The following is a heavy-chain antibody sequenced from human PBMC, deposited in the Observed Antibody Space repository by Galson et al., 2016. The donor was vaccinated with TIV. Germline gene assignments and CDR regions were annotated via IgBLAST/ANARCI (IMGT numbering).Heavy chain of an antibody. CDR3: TKVPSSGFSYYYGLDV. CDR2: ISGGGGST. V-gene: IGHV3-23*01. Sequence: SLRLSCEASGFTFSIFAMTWVRQAPGMGLEWVSAISGGGGSTYYADSVKGWFTISRDNSKNTLFLQMNSLRAEDAAVYYCTKVPSSGFSYYYGLDVWGQGTTVTVSS. D-gene: IGHD3-22*01. CDR1: GFTFSIFA. J-gene: IGHJ6*02.